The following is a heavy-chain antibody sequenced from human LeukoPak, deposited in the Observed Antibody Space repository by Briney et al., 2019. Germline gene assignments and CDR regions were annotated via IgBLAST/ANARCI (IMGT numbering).Heavy chain of an antibody. CDR2: ISYDGSKR. D-gene: IGHD4-17*01. J-gene: IGHJ4*02. Sequence: GGSLRLSCAASGFTFRSYAMHWVRQAPGKGLEWVALISYDGSKRYFADSVKGRFTISRDNSKNTLYLQMNSLRAEDTAVYYCVSSDYGGLDYWGQGTLVTVSS. CDR3: VSSDYGGLDY. V-gene: IGHV3-30*04. CDR1: GFTFRSYA.